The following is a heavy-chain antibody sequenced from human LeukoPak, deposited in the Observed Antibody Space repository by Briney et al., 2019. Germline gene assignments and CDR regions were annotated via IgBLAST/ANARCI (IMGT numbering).Heavy chain of an antibody. CDR1: GFTVSSNY. Sequence: GSLRLSCAASGFTVSSNYMSWVRQAPGKGLEWVSVIYSGGSTYYADSVKGRFTISRDNSKNTLYLQMNSLRAEDTAVYYCARARGYSYGYDAGTSLDYWGQGTLVTVSS. J-gene: IGHJ4*02. D-gene: IGHD5-18*01. V-gene: IGHV3-53*01. CDR3: ARARGYSYGYDAGTSLDY. CDR2: IYSGGST.